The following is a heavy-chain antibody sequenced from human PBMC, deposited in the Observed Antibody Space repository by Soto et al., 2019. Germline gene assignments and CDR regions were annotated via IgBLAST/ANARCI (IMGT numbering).Heavy chain of an antibody. Sequence: EVQLVESGGCLVQSGGSLRLSCSASGFTLSSYAMHWVRQAPGKGLEYVSAISSNGGSTYYADSVKGRFTISRDNSKITLYLQMSSLRADDTAVYYCVKADWGLGFTHWGQGTLVTVSS. CDR3: VKADWGLGFTH. CDR1: GFTLSSYA. J-gene: IGHJ4*02. V-gene: IGHV3-64D*08. D-gene: IGHD7-27*01. CDR2: ISSNGGST.